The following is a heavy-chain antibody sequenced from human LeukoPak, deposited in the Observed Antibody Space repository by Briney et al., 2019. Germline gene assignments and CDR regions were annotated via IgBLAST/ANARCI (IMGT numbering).Heavy chain of an antibody. CDR2: ISSSGSTI. J-gene: IGHJ6*03. D-gene: IGHD4-11*01. CDR3: ARAGATTANYYYYYYMDV. V-gene: IGHV3-11*04. CDR1: GLTFSDYY. Sequence: KSGGSQRLSCAASGLTFSDYYTSWTRQAPGKGLEWVSYISSSGSTIYYADSVKGRFTISRDNAKPSLYLQMNSLRAEDTAVYYCARAGATTANYYYYYYMDVWGKGTTVSVSS.